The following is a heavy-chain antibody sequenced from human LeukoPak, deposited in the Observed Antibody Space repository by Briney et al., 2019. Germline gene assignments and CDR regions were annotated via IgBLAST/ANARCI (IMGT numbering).Heavy chain of an antibody. Sequence: GGSLRLSCAASGFTVSSNYMNWVRQAPGKGLEWVSYISSSGSTIYYADSVKGRFTISRDNAKNSLYLQMNSLRAEDTAIYYCARSVTRYYYMDVWGKGTTVTISS. CDR1: GFTVSSNY. CDR3: ARSVTRYYYMDV. CDR2: ISSSGSTI. D-gene: IGHD1-14*01. J-gene: IGHJ6*03. V-gene: IGHV3-48*03.